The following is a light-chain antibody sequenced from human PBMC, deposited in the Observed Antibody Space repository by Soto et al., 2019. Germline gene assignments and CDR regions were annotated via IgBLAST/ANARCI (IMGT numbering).Light chain of an antibody. J-gene: IGLJ1*01. CDR1: SSDVGSYNL. CDR2: EVS. CDR3: CSYAGSSTYV. Sequence: QSALTQPASVSGSPGQSITISCTGTSSDVGSYNLVSWYQQHPGKAPKVMIYEVSKRPSGVSNRFSGSKFGNTASQTISGLQADDEADYYCCSYAGSSTYVFGTGTKLTVL. V-gene: IGLV2-23*02.